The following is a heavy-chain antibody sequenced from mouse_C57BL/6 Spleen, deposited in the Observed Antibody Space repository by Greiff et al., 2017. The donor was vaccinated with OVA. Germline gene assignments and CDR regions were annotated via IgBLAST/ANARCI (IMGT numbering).Heavy chain of an antibody. CDR1: GFTFTDYY. D-gene: IGHD1-1*01. J-gene: IGHJ2*01. CDR3: ARSPFTTVVATYFDY. Sequence: DVKLVESGGGLVQPGGSLSLSCAASGFTFTDYYMSWVRQPPGKALEWLGFIRNKANGYTTEYSASVKGRFTISRDNSQSILYLQMNALRAEDSATYYCARSPFTTVVATYFDYWGQGTTLTVSS. V-gene: IGHV7-3*01. CDR2: IRNKANGYTT.